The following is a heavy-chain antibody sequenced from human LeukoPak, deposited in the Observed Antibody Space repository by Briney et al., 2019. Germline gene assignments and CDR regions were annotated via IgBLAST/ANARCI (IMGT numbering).Heavy chain of an antibody. Sequence: SETLSLTCTVPGGPISYYYWSWIRQPPGKGLEWIGYMYYSGSTNYNPSLRSRVTMSVGTSKNQFSLRLSSVTAADTAVYYCARGRYGGNSGFFDYWGQGTLVTVS. D-gene: IGHD4-23*01. CDR2: MYYSGST. V-gene: IGHV4-59*01. CDR3: ARGRYGGNSGFFDY. CDR1: GGPISYYY. J-gene: IGHJ4*02.